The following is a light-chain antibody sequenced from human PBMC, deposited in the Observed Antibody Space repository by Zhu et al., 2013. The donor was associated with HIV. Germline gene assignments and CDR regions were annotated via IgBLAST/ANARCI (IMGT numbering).Light chain of an antibody. V-gene: IGLV2-14*02. CDR1: SSDVGSYNL. Sequence: QSALTQPASVSGSPGQSITISCTGTSSDVGSYNLVSWYQQHPGKAPKLMIYEGSKWPSGVSNRFSGSKSGNTASLTISGLQAEDEADYYCSSYTSTNVVIFGGGTKVTV. CDR2: EGS. CDR3: SSYTSTNVVI. J-gene: IGLJ2*01.